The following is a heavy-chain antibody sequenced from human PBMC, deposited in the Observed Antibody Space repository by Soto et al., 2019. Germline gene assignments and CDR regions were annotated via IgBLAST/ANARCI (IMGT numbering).Heavy chain of an antibody. D-gene: IGHD2-21*01. CDR3: AKNGDLDCDAFDV. Sequence: GGSLRLSCAVSESTIRRYAMSWVRQAPGKGLEWVSWINGNSARIYDADFVKGRFSLSRENPKNTLYLQMDTLRAEDTAVYYGAKNGDLDCDAFDVWGQGTLVTVSS. V-gene: IGHV3-23*01. J-gene: IGHJ3*01. CDR1: ESTIRRYA. CDR2: INGNSARI.